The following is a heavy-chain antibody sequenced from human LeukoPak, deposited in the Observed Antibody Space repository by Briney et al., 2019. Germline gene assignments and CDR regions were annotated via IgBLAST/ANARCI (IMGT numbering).Heavy chain of an antibody. D-gene: IGHD3-9*01. CDR1: GYTFTSYG. CDR3: ARAETYDILWGVGWFDP. Sequence: GASVKVSCKASGYTFTSYGISWVRQAPGQGLEWMGWISAYNGNTNYAQKLQGRVTMTTDTSTSTAYMELRSLRSDDTAVYYCARAETYDILWGVGWFDPWGQGTLVTVSS. CDR2: ISAYNGNT. V-gene: IGHV1-18*01. J-gene: IGHJ5*02.